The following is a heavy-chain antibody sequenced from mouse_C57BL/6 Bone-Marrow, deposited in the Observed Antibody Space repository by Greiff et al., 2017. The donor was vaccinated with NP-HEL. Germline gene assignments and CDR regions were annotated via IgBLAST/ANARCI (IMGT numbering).Heavy chain of an antibody. Sequence: EVHLVESGGDLVKPGGSLKLSCAASGFTFSSYGMSWVRQTPDKRLEWVATISSGGSYTYYPDSVKGRFTISRDNAKNTLYLQMSSLKSEDTAMYYCARHHYGSFAYWGQGTLVTVSA. V-gene: IGHV5-6*01. CDR2: ISSGGSYT. D-gene: IGHD1-1*01. CDR3: ARHHYGSFAY. J-gene: IGHJ3*01. CDR1: GFTFSSYG.